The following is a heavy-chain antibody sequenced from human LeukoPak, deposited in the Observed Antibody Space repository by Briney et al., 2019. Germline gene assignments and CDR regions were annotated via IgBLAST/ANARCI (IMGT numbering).Heavy chain of an antibody. D-gene: IGHD4-23*01. CDR3: ASDCGGKGRYFDL. CDR1: GYSISSGYY. Sequence: PSETLSLTCTVSGYSISSGYYWGWIRQPPGKGLEWIGSIYHSGSTYYNPSLKSRVTISVDTSKNQFSLKLSSATAADTAVYYCASDCGGKGRYFDLWGRGTLVTVSS. V-gene: IGHV4-38-2*02. J-gene: IGHJ2*01. CDR2: IYHSGST.